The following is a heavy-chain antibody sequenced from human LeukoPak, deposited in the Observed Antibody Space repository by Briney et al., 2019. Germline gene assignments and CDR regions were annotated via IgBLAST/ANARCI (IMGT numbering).Heavy chain of an antibody. Sequence: PSGTLSLTCAVSGGSISSSNWWSWVRQPPGKGLEWTGEIYHSGSTYYNPSLKSRVTISVDTSKNQFSLKLSSVTAADTAVYYCARGRGYEYGDYDYWGQGTLVTVSS. D-gene: IGHD4-17*01. V-gene: IGHV4-4*02. CDR3: ARGRGYEYGDYDY. J-gene: IGHJ4*02. CDR1: GGSISSSNW. CDR2: IYHSGST.